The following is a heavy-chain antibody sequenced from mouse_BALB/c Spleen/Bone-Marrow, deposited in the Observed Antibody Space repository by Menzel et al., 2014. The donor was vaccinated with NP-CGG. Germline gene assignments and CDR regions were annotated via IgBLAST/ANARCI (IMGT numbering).Heavy chain of an antibody. V-gene: IGHV1-69*02. CDR1: GYTFTTYW. D-gene: IGHD1-3*01. CDR3: ARGGDNFAWFAY. CDR2: VDPSDGYT. J-gene: IGHJ3*01. Sequence: QVQLKHSGAELVTPGASVKLSCKASGYTFTTYWMHWVKQRPGHGLEWIGQVDPSDGYTNYSQMFKGKATLTVDKSSSTAYMQLSSLSSEDSAVYYCARGGDNFAWFAYWGQGTLVTVSA.